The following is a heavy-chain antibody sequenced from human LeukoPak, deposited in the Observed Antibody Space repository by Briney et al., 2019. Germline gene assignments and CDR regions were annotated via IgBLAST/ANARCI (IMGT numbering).Heavy chain of an antibody. CDR3: ARLPRNYDTLHDAFDI. Sequence: GESLKISCKGSGYSFTSYRISWVRQMPGKGLEWIGRIDPSDSYTNYSPSFQGHVTISADKSISTAYLQWSSLKASDTAMYYCARLPRNYDTLHDAFDIWGQGTMVTVSS. CDR1: GYSFTSYR. D-gene: IGHD3-22*01. CDR2: IDPSDSYT. V-gene: IGHV5-10-1*01. J-gene: IGHJ3*02.